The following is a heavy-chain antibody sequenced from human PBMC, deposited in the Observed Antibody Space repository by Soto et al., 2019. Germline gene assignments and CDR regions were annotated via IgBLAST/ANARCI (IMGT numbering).Heavy chain of an antibody. V-gene: IGHV3-66*01. CDR1: GFTVSSNY. CDR3: ARSPVLGGWYAH. J-gene: IGHJ5*02. CDR2: IYSGGST. Sequence: GGSLRLSCAASGFTVSSNYMSWVRQAPGKGLEWVSVIYSGGSTYYADSVKGRFTISRDNSKNTLYLQMNSLRAEDTTVYYCARSPVLGGWYAHWGQGTLVTVSS. D-gene: IGHD2-15*01.